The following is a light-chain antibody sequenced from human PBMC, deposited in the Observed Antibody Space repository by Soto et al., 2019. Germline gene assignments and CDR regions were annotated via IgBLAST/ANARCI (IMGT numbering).Light chain of an antibody. CDR3: AAWDASLDGYV. J-gene: IGLJ1*01. V-gene: IGLV1-44*01. Sequence: QSVLTQPPSASGTPGQRVTISCSTSSSNHGNNTVNWYQHVPGTAPKLLIYSYDQRPSGVPDRFSGSKSGTSASLAIRGLQSEDEADYYCAAWDASLDGYVFGTGTKVTVL. CDR1: SSNHGNNT. CDR2: SYD.